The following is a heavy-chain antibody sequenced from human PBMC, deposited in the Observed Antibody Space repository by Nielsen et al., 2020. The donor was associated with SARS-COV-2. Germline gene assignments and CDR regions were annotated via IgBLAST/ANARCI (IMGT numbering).Heavy chain of an antibody. V-gene: IGHV3-21*01. CDR1: GFTFSSYS. CDR2: ISSSSSYI. CDR3: ARVLSYTFDI. D-gene: IGHD3-3*01. J-gene: IGHJ3*02. Sequence: GESLKISCAASGFTFSSYSMNWVRQAPGKGLEWVSSISSSSSYIYYADSVKGRFTISRDNAKNSLYPQMNSLRAEDTAVYYCARVLSYTFDIWGQGTMVTVSS.